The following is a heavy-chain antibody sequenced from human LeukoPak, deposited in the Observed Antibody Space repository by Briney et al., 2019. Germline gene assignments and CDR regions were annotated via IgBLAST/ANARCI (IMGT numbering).Heavy chain of an antibody. CDR1: GFTFNTYD. Sequence: GGSLRLSCAASGFTFNTYDMHWVRQVTGRGLEWVSGIGTAGKTYYLGSVRGRFTISRENVQNSLYLQMNSLRAGDTAVYYYARESPIYGMDVWGQGTTVTVSS. CDR3: ARESPIYGMDV. V-gene: IGHV3-13*01. J-gene: IGHJ6*02. CDR2: IGTAGKT.